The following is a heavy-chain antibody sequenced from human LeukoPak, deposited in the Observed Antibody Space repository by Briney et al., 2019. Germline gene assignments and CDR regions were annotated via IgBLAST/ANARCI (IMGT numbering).Heavy chain of an antibody. Sequence: PGGSLRLSCAASGFTFSRYWMHWVRQAPGKGLEWVGRIKSKTDGGTTDYAAPVKGRFTISRDDSKSTLYLQMTSLETEDTAVYYCTTYYYDSSGYYGDYWGQGTLVTVSS. CDR2: IKSKTDGGTT. D-gene: IGHD3-22*01. J-gene: IGHJ4*02. CDR1: GFTFSRYW. CDR3: TTYYYDSSGYYGDY. V-gene: IGHV3-15*01.